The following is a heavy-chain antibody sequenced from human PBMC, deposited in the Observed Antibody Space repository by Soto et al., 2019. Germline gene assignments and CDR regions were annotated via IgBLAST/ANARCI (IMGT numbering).Heavy chain of an antibody. CDR2: IYYSGST. J-gene: IGHJ6*02. V-gene: IGHV4-30-4*01. D-gene: IGHD2-2*01. CDR1: GGSISSGDYY. Sequence: SETLSLTCTVSGGSISSGDYYWSWIRQPPGKGLEWIGYIYYSGSTYYNPSLKSRVTISVDTSKNQFSLKLSSVTAADTAVDYCARDPQIVVVPAAPDSYYYYGMDVWGQGTTVTVSS. CDR3: ARDPQIVVVPAAPDSYYYYGMDV.